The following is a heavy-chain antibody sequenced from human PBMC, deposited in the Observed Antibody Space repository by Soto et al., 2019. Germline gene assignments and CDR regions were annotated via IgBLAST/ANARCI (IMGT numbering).Heavy chain of an antibody. CDR2: INHSGST. Sequence: PSETLSLTCAVYGGSFSDYYWSWIRQPPGKGLEWIGEINHSGSTNYNPSLKSRVTISVDTSKNQFSLKLSSVTAADTAVYYCARGLGDYGVDVWGQGTMGTGSS. CDR3: ARGLGDYGVDV. CDR1: GGSFSDYY. D-gene: IGHD3-16*01. V-gene: IGHV4-34*01. J-gene: IGHJ6*02.